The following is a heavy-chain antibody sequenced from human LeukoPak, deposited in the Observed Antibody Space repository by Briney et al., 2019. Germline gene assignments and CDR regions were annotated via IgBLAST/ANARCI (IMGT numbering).Heavy chain of an antibody. D-gene: IGHD6-13*01. CDR1: GFTFSDYY. Sequence: GGSLELSCTASGFTFSDYYINWIRQAPGKGLEWISYISTSGNTIYYADSVKGRFTISRDNAKNSLYLQMNSLRVEDTAVYYCARDQRCSRSWYDCWGQGTLVTVSS. CDR2: ISTSGNTI. CDR3: ARDQRCSRSWYDC. J-gene: IGHJ4*02. V-gene: IGHV3-11*01.